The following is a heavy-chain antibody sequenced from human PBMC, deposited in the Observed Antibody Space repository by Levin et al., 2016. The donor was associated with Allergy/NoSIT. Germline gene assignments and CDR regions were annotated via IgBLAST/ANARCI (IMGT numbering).Heavy chain of an antibody. CDR1: GFTFSSYW. D-gene: IGHD6-19*01. J-gene: IGHJ6*02. V-gene: IGHV3-21*05. Sequence: GGSLRLSCAASGFTFSSYWMTWVRQAPGKGLEWISQISGGSTYTKYADSVKGRITISRDNAKNSLYLQINSLRAEDTAVYYCARDIRGPVAGYFYGMDVWGQGTTVTVSS. CDR2: ISGGSTYT. CDR3: ARDIRGPVAGYFYGMDV.